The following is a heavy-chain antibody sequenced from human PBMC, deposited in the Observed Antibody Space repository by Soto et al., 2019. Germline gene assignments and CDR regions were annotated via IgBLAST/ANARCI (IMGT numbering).Heavy chain of an antibody. V-gene: IGHV3-30*18. J-gene: IGHJ6*02. Sequence: GSLRLSCAASGFTFSSYGMHWVRHSPGKWLEWVAVISYDGSNKYYADSVKGRFTISRDNSKNTLYLQMNSLRAEDTAVYYCAKGYYDILTGYYFYYYYYGMDVWGQGTTVTVSS. D-gene: IGHD3-9*01. CDR1: GFTFSSYG. CDR3: AKGYYDILTGYYFYYYYYGMDV. CDR2: ISYDGSNK.